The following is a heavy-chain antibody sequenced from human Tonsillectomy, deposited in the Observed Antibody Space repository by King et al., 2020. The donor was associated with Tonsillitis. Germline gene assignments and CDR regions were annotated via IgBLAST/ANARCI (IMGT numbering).Heavy chain of an antibody. D-gene: IGHD3-22*01. CDR2: IYYSGFT. CDR1: GGSISSSTYY. CDR3: ARHYDSSGHFLKTLDY. J-gene: IGHJ4*02. Sequence: QLQESGPGLVKPSETLSLTCTVSGGSISSSTYYWGWIRQPPGKGLEWIGSIYYSGFTYYNPSLRSRLTISVDTSKNQFSLRLSSVTAADTAVYYCARHYDSSGHFLKTLDYWGQGTLVTVSS. V-gene: IGHV4-39*07.